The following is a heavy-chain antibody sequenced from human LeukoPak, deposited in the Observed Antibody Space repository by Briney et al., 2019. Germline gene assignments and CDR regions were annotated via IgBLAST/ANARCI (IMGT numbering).Heavy chain of an antibody. D-gene: IGHD6-19*01. CDR2: IWYDGQTK. Sequence: GESLRLSCEASGFIFSNYGMQWVRQAPGKGLERVALIWYDGQTKFYADSVKGRFTISRDNSGNTLFLHMTSLRVEDTAVYYCAREWGRIAVAGGPGYWGQGALVTVSS. J-gene: IGHJ4*02. CDR1: GFIFSNYG. CDR3: AREWGRIAVAGGPGY. V-gene: IGHV3-33*01.